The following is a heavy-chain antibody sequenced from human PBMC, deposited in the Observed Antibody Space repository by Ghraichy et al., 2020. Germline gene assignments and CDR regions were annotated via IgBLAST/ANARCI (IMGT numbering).Heavy chain of an antibody. J-gene: IGHJ5*02. CDR2: LYYSGNA. CDR1: GGSITSSENY. Sequence: SETLSLTCVVSGGSITSSENYWAWIRQPPGKGMEYIGTLYYSGNAYYNPSLKSRVTISVDTSKNHFFLRLNSVTATDTAVYYCARRSGGRGTSLSILKYSWFDPWGQGTLVTVTS. V-gene: IGHV4-39*02. D-gene: IGHD1-14*01. CDR3: ARRSGGRGTSLSILKYSWFDP.